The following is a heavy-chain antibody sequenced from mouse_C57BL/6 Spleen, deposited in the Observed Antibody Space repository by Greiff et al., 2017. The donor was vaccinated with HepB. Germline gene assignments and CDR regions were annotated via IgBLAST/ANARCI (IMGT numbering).Heavy chain of an antibody. CDR1: GYTFTSYW. Sequence: QVQLQQSGAELVMPGASVKLSCKASGYTFTSYWMHWVKQRPGQGLEWIGEIDPSDSYTNYNQKFKGKSTLTVDKSSSTAYMQLSSLTSEDSAVYYCARDGAMDYWGQGTSVTVSS. CDR2: IDPSDSYT. J-gene: IGHJ4*01. CDR3: ARDGAMDY. V-gene: IGHV1-69*01.